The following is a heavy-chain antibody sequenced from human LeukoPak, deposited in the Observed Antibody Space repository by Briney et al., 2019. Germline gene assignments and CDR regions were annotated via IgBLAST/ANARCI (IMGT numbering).Heavy chain of an antibody. D-gene: IGHD3-22*01. V-gene: IGHV3-23*01. CDR3: AKEGAYYYDSSGKFGYYYYGMDV. CDR1: GFTFSNYA. J-gene: IGHJ6*02. CDR2: ITGGGSGI. Sequence: PGASLRLSCAASGFTFSNYAMSWVRQAPGKGLEWVSAITGGGSGIYYADSMKSRFTISRDNSKNTLYLQMNSLRAEDTAVYYCAKEGAYYYDSSGKFGYYYYGMDVWGQGTTVTVSS.